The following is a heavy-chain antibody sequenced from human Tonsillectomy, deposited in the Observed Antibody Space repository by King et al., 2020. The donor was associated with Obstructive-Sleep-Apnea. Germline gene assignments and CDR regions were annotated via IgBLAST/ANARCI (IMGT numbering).Heavy chain of an antibody. V-gene: IGHV3-30*02. CDR3: AKDKSLGQAFYYYYGMDV. CDR2: IWYDGSHK. Sequence: VQLVESGGGVVQPGRSLRLSCAASGFTFGAYGMYWVRQAPGKGLEWVAYIWYDGSHKYYGDSVKGRFTISRDDSRNTLYLQMNSLRVEDTAVYYCAKDKSLGQAFYYYYGMDVWGQGTTVTVSS. J-gene: IGHJ6*02. CDR1: GFTFGAYG.